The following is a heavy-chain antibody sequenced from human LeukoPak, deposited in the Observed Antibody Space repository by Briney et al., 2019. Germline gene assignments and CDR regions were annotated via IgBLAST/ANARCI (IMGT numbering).Heavy chain of an antibody. D-gene: IGHD4-17*01. CDR1: GYTFTSYD. Sequence: ASVKVSCKASGYTFTSYDINWVRQATGQGLEGVGWMNPNSGNTGYAQKFQGRVTMTRNTSISTAYMELSSLRSEDTAVYYCARENYGDYVFDYWGQGTLVTVSS. V-gene: IGHV1-8*01. CDR2: MNPNSGNT. J-gene: IGHJ4*02. CDR3: ARENYGDYVFDY.